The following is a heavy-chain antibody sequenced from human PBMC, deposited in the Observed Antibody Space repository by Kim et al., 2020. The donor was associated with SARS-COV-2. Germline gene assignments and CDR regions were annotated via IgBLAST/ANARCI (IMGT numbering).Heavy chain of an antibody. D-gene: IGHD4-4*01. CDR2: IYYSGRT. V-gene: IGHV4-39*07. J-gene: IGHJ5*02. CDR3: ARDSLSSKAGGHGS. CDR1: GGSISSSSHY. Sequence: SETLSLTCTVSGGSISSSSHYWGWIRQPPGKGLEWIGNIYYSGRTYYNPSLKSRVTISVDTSKNQFSLKLSSVTAADTAVYYCARDSLSSKAGGHGSWGQRPLVTVSS.